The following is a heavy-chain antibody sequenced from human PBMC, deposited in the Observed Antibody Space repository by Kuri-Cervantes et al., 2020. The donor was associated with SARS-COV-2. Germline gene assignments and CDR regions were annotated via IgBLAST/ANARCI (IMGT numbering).Heavy chain of an antibody. J-gene: IGHJ4*02. CDR2: ISYDGSNK. CDR3: ARGGSGSYYSHFDY. Sequence: GGSLRLSCAASGFTFSSYAMHWVRQAPGKGLEWVAVISYDGSNKYYADSVKGRFTISRDNAKNSLYLQMNSLRAEDTAVYYCARGGSGSYYSHFDYWGQGTLVTVSS. V-gene: IGHV3-30*07. CDR1: GFTFSSYA. D-gene: IGHD1-26*01.